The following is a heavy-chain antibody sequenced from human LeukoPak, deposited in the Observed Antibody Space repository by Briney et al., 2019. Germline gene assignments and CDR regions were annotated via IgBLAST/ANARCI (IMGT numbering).Heavy chain of an antibody. CDR1: GFIFTNYA. J-gene: IGHJ4*02. D-gene: IGHD3-9*01. CDR2: ITGSGDTA. CDR3: AKWGDYDILTGYYVSDF. V-gene: IGHV3-23*01. Sequence: GGSLRLSCAASGFIFTNYAMSRVRQAPGKGLEWVSAITGSGDTAYYADSVKGRFTISRDNSKNTLYVEMNTLRAEDTAVYYCAKWGDYDILTGYYVSDFWGQGTLVTVSS.